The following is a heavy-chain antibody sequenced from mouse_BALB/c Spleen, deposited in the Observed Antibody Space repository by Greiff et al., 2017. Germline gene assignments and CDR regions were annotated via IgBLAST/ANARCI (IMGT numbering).Heavy chain of an antibody. Sequence: QVQLKESGPGLVAPSQSLSITCTVSGFSLTSYGVHWVRQPPGKGLEWLGVIWAGGSTNYNSALMSRLSISKDNSKSQVFLKMNSLQTDDTAMYYCARDWGDGNWYFDVWGAGTTVTVSS. D-gene: IGHD2-1*01. CDR2: IWAGGST. CDR1: GFSLTSYG. J-gene: IGHJ1*01. V-gene: IGHV2-9*02. CDR3: ARDWGDGNWYFDV.